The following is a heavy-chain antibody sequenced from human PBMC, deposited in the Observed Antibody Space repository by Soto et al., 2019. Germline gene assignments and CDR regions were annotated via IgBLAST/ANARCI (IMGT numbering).Heavy chain of an antibody. V-gene: IGHV1-46*03. J-gene: IGHJ1*01. CDR1: GGTFSSYA. CDR3: TRTLPPNPDEYFQH. Sequence: ASVKVSCMASGGTFSSYAISWVRQAPVQGLEWTGGIIPSGGSTIYAQKFQGRVTMTRDTSTSTVYMELSSLRSEDTAVYYCTRTLPPNPDEYFQHWGKGTLVTVSS. CDR2: IIPSGGST.